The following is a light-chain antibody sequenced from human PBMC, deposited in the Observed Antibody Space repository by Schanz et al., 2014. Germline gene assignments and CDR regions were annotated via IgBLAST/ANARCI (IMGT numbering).Light chain of an antibody. CDR2: ANN. CDR3: SSYTRSSPWV. V-gene: IGLV1-40*01. J-gene: IGLJ3*02. Sequence: QSVLTQPPSVSGAPGQRVTISCTGSTSNLGATYDVHWYQQLPGAAPKLLIYANNIRPSGVPDRFSGSKSGTSASLAITGLHCEDEADYYCSSYTRSSPWVFGGGTKLPVL. CDR1: TSNLGATYD.